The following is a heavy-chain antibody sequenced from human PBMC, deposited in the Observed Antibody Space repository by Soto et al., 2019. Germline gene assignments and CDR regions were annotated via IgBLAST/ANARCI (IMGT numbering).Heavy chain of an antibody. CDR2: ISGSCGST. CDR1: GFTFSSYA. CDR3: AKAQRVLRFLEWFPNWFDP. V-gene: IGHV3-23*01. J-gene: IGHJ5*02. Sequence: PGGSLRLSCAASGFTFSSYAMSWVRQAPGKGLEWVSAISGSCGSTYYADSVKGRFTISRDNSKNTLYLQMNSLRAEDTAVYYCAKAQRVLRFLEWFPNWFDPWGQGTLVTVSS. D-gene: IGHD3-3*01.